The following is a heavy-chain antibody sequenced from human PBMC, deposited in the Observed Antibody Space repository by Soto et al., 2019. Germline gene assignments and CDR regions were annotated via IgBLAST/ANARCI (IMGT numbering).Heavy chain of an antibody. CDR3: ARARPVYCGGDCYLYNWFDP. V-gene: IGHV1-2*04. J-gene: IGHJ5*02. CDR1: GYTVTGYY. D-gene: IGHD2-21*02. CDR2: INPNSGDT. Sequence: QVQLAQSGAEVTKPGASVKVSCKASGYTVTGYYIHWVRQAPGQGLEWMGWINPNSGDTNYAQKFQGWVTMTRDTSISTAYMELSRLKSDDTAVYYCARARPVYCGGDCYLYNWFDPWGQGTLVTVSS.